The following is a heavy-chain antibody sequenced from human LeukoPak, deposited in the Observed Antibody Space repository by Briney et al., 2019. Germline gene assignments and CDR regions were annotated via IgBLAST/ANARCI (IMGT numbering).Heavy chain of an antibody. CDR2: TYYRSRWFN. Sequence: SQTLSLTCAISGDSISSNIAAWNWVRQSPAGGLEWLGRTYYRSRWFNDYAPSVKSRIIINPDTSKNEFSLQLSSVTPEDTAVYYCARATAMITGAFDIWGQGTMVSVSA. CDR1: GDSISSNIAA. V-gene: IGHV6-1*01. D-gene: IGHD5-18*01. CDR3: ARATAMITGAFDI. J-gene: IGHJ3*02.